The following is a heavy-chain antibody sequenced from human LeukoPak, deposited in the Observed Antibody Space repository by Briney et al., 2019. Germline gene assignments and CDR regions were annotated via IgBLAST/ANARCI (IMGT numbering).Heavy chain of an antibody. CDR3: ARGSGYCTNGVCSLYYFDY. CDR1: GGSFSSYY. V-gene: IGHV4-34*01. CDR2: INHSGST. Sequence: SETLSLTCAVYGGSFSSYYWSWIRQPPGKGLEWIGEINHSGSTNYNPSHKSRVTISVDTSKNQFSLKLSSVTTADTAVYYCARGSGYCTNGVCSLYYFDYWGQGTLVTVSS. J-gene: IGHJ4*02. D-gene: IGHD2-8*01.